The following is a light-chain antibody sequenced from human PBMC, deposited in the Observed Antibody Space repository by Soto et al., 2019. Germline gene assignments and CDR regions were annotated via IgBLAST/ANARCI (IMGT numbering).Light chain of an antibody. CDR1: QSVSSSY. J-gene: IGKJ1*01. V-gene: IGKV3-20*01. CDR2: DAS. CDR3: QHYDSSQWT. Sequence: EIVLTQSPGTLSLSPGERATLSCRASQSVSSSYLAWYQQKTGQAPRLLIYDASSRATGISDRFSGSGSGTDFTFTISRLEPEDFAVYYCQHYDSSQWTFGQGTKVDIK.